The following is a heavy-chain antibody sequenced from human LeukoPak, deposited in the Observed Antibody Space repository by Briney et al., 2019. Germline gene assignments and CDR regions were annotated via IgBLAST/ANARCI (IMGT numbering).Heavy chain of an antibody. V-gene: IGHV3-20*01. CDR2: INWNGGST. D-gene: IGHD2-2*02. Sequence: GGSLRLSCAASGFTFDDYGMSWVRQAPGKGVEWGSGINWNGGSTGYADSVKGRFTISRDNAKNSLYLQMNSLRAEDTALYHCARGFNQHCSSTSCYTDGGFDYWGQGTLVTVSS. CDR1: GFTFDDYG. CDR3: ARGFNQHCSSTSCYTDGGFDY. J-gene: IGHJ4*02.